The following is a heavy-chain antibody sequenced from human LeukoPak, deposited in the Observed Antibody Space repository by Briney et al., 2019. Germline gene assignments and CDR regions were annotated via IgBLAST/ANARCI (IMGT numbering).Heavy chain of an antibody. CDR1: VGSISSGGYY. V-gene: IGHV4-30-2*01. J-gene: IGHJ4*02. D-gene: IGHD2-2*01. Sequence: PSETLSLTCAVSVGSISSGGYYCGWIRQHPGKGLECIVFISLSGGNYYNPSLKSRVTMSVDRSENQFSLKLSSVNDADKAVYYCARGLIVPSTIFDYWGQGALVTVSS. CDR3: ARGLIVPSTIFDY. CDR2: ISLSGGN.